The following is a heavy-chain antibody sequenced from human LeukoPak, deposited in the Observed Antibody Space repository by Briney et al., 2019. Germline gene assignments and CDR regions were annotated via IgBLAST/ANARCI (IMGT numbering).Heavy chain of an antibody. Sequence: GGSLRLSCAASGFTFSDYNMTWVRQAPGKGLEWVSYITNGGSTIYHADSAKGRFTISRDNAKKTLYLQMNSLRAEDTAVYYCARSIGLTGGGVDVWGQGTTVTVSS. J-gene: IGHJ6*02. V-gene: IGHV3-11*01. CDR1: GFTFSDYN. CDR2: ITNGGSTI. CDR3: ARSIGLTGGGVDV. D-gene: IGHD3-9*01.